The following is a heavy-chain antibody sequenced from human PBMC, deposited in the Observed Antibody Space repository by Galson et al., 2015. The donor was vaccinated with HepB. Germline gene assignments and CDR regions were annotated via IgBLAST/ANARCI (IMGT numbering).Heavy chain of an antibody. D-gene: IGHD5-24*01. Sequence: SLRISCAASGFTFSSYWMSWVRQAPGKGLEWVANIKQDGSEKYYVDSVKGRFTIPRDNAKNSLYLQMNSLGAEDTAMYYCARGRGWFDPWGQGTLVTVSS. CDR1: GFTFSSYW. CDR2: IKQDGSEK. V-gene: IGHV3-7*04. CDR3: ARGRGWFDP. J-gene: IGHJ5*02.